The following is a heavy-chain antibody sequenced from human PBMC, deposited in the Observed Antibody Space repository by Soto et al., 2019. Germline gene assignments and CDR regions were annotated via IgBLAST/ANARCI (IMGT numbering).Heavy chain of an antibody. Sequence: GGSLRLSCAASGFTFSSYGMHWVRQAPGKGLEWVAVISYDGSNKYYADSVKGRFTISRDNSKNTLYLQMNSLRAEDTAVYYCAKAPSFIVVVPAAADYWGQGT. CDR1: GFTFSSYG. V-gene: IGHV3-30*18. J-gene: IGHJ4*02. D-gene: IGHD2-2*01. CDR3: AKAPSFIVVVPAAADY. CDR2: ISYDGSNK.